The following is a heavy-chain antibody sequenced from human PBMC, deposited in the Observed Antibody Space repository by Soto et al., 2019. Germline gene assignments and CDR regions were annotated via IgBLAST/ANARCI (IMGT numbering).Heavy chain of an antibody. V-gene: IGHV3-23*01. D-gene: IGHD3-22*01. Sequence: GGSLRLSCAASGFTLSSYAMSWVRQAPGKGLEWVSAISGSGGSTYYADSVKGRFTISRDNSKNTLYLQMNSLRAEDTAVYYCAKYWDDSSGYEGPLDYWGQGTLVTVSS. CDR2: ISGSGGST. CDR3: AKYWDDSSGYEGPLDY. J-gene: IGHJ4*02. CDR1: GFTLSSYA.